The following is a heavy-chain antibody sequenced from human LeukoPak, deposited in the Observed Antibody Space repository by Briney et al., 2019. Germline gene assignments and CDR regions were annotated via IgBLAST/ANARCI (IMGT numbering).Heavy chain of an antibody. V-gene: IGHV3-53*01. Sequence: GGSLRLSCAASGFTVSSNDMSWVRQAPGKGLECISVIYSGGSTDYADSVKGRLTISRDNSKNTLYLQMNSLRAEDTAVYYCTRHGSGYEDFDYWGQGTLVTVSS. CDR2: IYSGGST. CDR1: GFTVSSND. D-gene: IGHD3-10*01. J-gene: IGHJ4*02. CDR3: TRHGSGYEDFDY.